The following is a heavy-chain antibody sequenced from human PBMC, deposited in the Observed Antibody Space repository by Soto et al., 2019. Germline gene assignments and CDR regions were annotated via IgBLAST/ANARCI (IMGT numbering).Heavy chain of an antibody. V-gene: IGHV3-21*01. CDR1: GFTFTNYH. D-gene: IGHD2-15*01. CDR2: INPDSTYI. J-gene: IGHJ4*02. CDR3: ARDPGRLLRIGYCDD. Sequence: EMYLVESGGGLVEPGGSLRLSCAASGFTFTNYHMNLVRQAPGKGLEWVSSINPDSTYIYYADSVRGRFTISRDNAKDYLYLHMTSLRVEDTAVYFWARDPGRLLRIGYCDDWGQGTLVTVSS.